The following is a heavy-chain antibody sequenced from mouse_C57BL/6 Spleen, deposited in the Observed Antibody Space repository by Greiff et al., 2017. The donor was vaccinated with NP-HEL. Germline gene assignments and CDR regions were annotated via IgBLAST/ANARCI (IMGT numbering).Heavy chain of an antibody. CDR1: GFSFTDYN. Sequence: VQLQQSGPELVKPGASVKISCKASGFSFTDYNMNWVKQSHGKSLEWIGVINPNYGTTSYNQKFKGKATLTVDQSSSTAYMQLNSLTSEDSAVYYCARVNMVTSYFDDWGQGTTLTVSS. V-gene: IGHV1-39*01. D-gene: IGHD2-2*01. CDR3: ARVNMVTSYFDD. J-gene: IGHJ2*01. CDR2: INPNYGTT.